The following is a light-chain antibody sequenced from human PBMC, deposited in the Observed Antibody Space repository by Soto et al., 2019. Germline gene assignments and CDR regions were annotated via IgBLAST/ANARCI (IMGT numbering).Light chain of an antibody. CDR3: ASWDDSLNGYV. Sequence: SVLTQPPSASGTPGQRVTISCSGSSSNIGSNPVNWYHQLPGTAPKLLIYSGNQRPSGVPDRFSGSKSGTSASLAISGLQSEDEADYYCASWDDSLNGYVFGTGTKLTVL. J-gene: IGLJ1*01. CDR1: SSNIGSNP. V-gene: IGLV1-44*01. CDR2: SGN.